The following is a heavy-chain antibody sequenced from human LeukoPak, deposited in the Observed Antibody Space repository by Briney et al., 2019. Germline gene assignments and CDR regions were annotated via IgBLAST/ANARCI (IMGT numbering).Heavy chain of an antibody. J-gene: IGHJ4*02. CDR2: INVYNGNR. V-gene: IGHV1-18*01. D-gene: IGHD3-9*01. CDR1: GYTFTNYG. Sequence: ASVKVSCKASGYTFTNYGITWVRQAPGQGLEWMGRINVYNGNRDSAQKLQGRVTMTTDTSTNTAYMELRSLRSDDTAVYFCARGTDYDVLTGNYPFDYWGQGTLVTVSS. CDR3: ARGTDYDVLTGNYPFDY.